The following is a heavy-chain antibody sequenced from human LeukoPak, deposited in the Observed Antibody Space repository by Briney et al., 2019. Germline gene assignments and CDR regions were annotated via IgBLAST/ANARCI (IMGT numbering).Heavy chain of an antibody. V-gene: IGHV4-59*01. Sequence: SETLSLTCTVSGGSISSYYWSWIRQPPGKGLEWIGYIYYSGSTNYNPSLKSRVTISVDTSKNQFSLKLSSVTAADTAVYYCARVEYGDYVQYYYYMDVWGKGTTVTVSS. CDR2: IYYSGST. D-gene: IGHD4-17*01. CDR1: GGSISSYY. J-gene: IGHJ6*03. CDR3: ARVEYGDYVQYYYYMDV.